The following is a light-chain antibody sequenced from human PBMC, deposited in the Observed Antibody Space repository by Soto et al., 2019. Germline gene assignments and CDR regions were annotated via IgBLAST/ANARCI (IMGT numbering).Light chain of an antibody. Sequence: DIQMTQSPSTLSGSVGDRVTITCRASQSISSWLAWYQQKPGKAPKLLIYKASSLESGVPSRLSGSGSGTEFTLTISSLQPDDFATYYCQQYNSYSWTSGQPTKVDI. CDR2: KAS. CDR3: QQYNSYSWT. V-gene: IGKV1-5*03. CDR1: QSISSW. J-gene: IGKJ1*01.